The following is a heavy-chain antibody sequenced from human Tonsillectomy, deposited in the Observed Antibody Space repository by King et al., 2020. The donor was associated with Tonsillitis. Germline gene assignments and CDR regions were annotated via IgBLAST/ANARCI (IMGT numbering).Heavy chain of an antibody. CDR3: AKGFRPFDWLLFGY. D-gene: IGHD3-9*01. CDR1: GFTFSSYG. V-gene: IGHV3-30*18. CDR2: ISYDGSNK. J-gene: IGHJ4*02. Sequence: VQLVESGGGVVQPGRSLRLSCAASGFTFSSYGMHWVRQAPGKGLEWVATISYDGSNKYYADSVKGRFTISRDNSKNTLYLQMNSLRSEDKAVYYCAKGFRPFDWLLFGYWGQGTLFTVSS.